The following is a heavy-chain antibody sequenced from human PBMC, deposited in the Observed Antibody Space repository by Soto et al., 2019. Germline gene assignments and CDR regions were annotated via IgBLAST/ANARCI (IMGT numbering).Heavy chain of an antibody. CDR1: GFTFDDYA. V-gene: IGHV3-9*01. CDR3: AKDIAAAAPYYYYGMDV. Sequence: GGSLRLSCAASGFTFDDYAMHWVRQAPGKGLEWVSGISWNSGSIGYADSVKGRFTISRDNAKNSLYLQMNSLRAEDTALYYCAKDIAAAAPYYYYGMDVWGQGTTVTVSS. J-gene: IGHJ6*02. CDR2: ISWNSGSI. D-gene: IGHD6-13*01.